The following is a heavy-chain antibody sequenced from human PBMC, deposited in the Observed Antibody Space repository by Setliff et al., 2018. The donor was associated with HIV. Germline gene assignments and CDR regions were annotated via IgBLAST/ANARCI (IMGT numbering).Heavy chain of an antibody. D-gene: IGHD1-26*01. CDR2: IRAYTANT. Sequence: ASVKVSCKASGYTFPNYGITWVRQAPGQGLEWMGWIRAYTANTNYAQNLQGRVTLTTDTSTSTAYMELRSLRSDDTAVYYCARVRVGATPLDYWGQGTLVTVSS. CDR1: GYTFPNYG. CDR3: ARVRVGATPLDY. J-gene: IGHJ4*02. V-gene: IGHV1-18*01.